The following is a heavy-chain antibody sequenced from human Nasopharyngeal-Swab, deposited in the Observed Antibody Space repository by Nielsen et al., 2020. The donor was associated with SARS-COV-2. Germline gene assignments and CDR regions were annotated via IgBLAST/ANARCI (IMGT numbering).Heavy chain of an antibody. V-gene: IGHV4-59*01. CDR3: ARTGDLDIVVVPAALWAFDI. D-gene: IGHD2-2*03. CDR1: GGSISSYY. CDR2: IYYSGST. Sequence: GSLRLSCTVSGGSISSYYWSWIRQPPGKGLEWIGYIYYSGSTNYHPSLKSRVTISVDTSKNQFSLKLSSVTAADTAVYYCARTGDLDIVVVPAALWAFDIWGQGTMVTVSS. J-gene: IGHJ3*02.